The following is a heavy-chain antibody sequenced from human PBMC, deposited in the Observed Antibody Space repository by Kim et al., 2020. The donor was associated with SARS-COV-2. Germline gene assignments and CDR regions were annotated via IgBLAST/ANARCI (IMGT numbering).Heavy chain of an antibody. V-gene: IGHV3-11*01. CDR2: ISSSGSTI. CDR1: GFTFSDYY. J-gene: IGHJ3*02. CDR3: ARDQYCSSTSCYTGRIRLYPAAFDI. D-gene: IGHD2-2*02. Sequence: GGSLRLSCAASGFTFSDYYMSWIRQAPGKGLEWVSYISSSGSTIYYADSVKGRFTLSRDNAKNSLYLQMNSLRAEDTAVYYCARDQYCSSTSCYTGRIRLYPAAFDIWGQGTMVTVSS.